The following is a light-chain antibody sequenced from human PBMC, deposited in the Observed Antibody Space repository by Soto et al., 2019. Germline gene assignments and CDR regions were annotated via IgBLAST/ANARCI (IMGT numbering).Light chain of an antibody. CDR3: QQYDNLPIT. V-gene: IGKV1-33*01. J-gene: IGKJ4*01. Sequence: DIQMTQSPSSLSASVGDRDTITCQASQDISSYLNWYQQKPGKAPKLLIYDASNLETGVPSRFSGSGSGTDFTFTISSLQPEDISTYYCQQYDNLPITFGGGTKVEIK. CDR2: DAS. CDR1: QDISSY.